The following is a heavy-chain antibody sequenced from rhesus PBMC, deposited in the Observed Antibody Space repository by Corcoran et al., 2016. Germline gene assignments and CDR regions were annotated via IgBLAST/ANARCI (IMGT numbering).Heavy chain of an antibody. J-gene: IGHJ6*01. D-gene: IGHD3-16*01. CDR2: TSGRSGRN. CDR1: GGSFSGYY. CDR3: ARGLGYYSGSYYGLES. Sequence: QVQLQESGPGLVKPSETLSLTCAVSGGSFSGYYWGWLRQPPGEGLEGIGDTSGRSGRNASIPPLTSGFTSSTDSSKTQLTLKWSVGSAADTAVDYCARGLGYYSGSYYGLESWGQGVVVTVSS. V-gene: IGHV4-165*01.